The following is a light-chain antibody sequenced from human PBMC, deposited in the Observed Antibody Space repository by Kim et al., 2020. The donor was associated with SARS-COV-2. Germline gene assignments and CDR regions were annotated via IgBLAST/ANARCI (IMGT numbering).Light chain of an antibody. J-gene: IGLJ2*01. V-gene: IGLV2-14*03. Sequence: QSALTQPASVSGSPGQSITISCTGTSSDVGGRNYLSWYQQHPGSAPKLIIYDVSNRPSGVSHRFSGSKSGNTDSLTISGLQAEDEADYYCSSYTITTTLVVFGGGTQLTVL. CDR2: DVS. CDR1: SSDVGGRNY. CDR3: SSYTITTTLVV.